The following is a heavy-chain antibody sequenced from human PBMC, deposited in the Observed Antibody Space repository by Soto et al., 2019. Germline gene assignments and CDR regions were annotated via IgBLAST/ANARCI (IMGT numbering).Heavy chain of an antibody. Sequence: GGSLRLSCAASGFIFSSYGMHWVRQAPGKGLEWVAVIWWDGSNSYYADSMQGRFTISRDNSKNTLYLQMNSLRAEDTGVYYCARRAYGDYGMDVWGQGTTATVSS. CDR2: IWWDGSNS. CDR3: ARRAYGDYGMDV. CDR1: GFIFSSYG. J-gene: IGHJ6*02. D-gene: IGHD4-17*01. V-gene: IGHV3-33*01.